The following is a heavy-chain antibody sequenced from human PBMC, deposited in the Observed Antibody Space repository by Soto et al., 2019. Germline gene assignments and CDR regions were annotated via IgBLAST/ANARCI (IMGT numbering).Heavy chain of an antibody. CDR1: GLTFRDYA. CDR2: IRSEAYGGTA. CDR3: ATLARSGRGSPFNC. V-gene: IGHV3-49*03. D-gene: IGHD1-1*01. J-gene: IGHJ4*02. Sequence: LRVSCFGSGLTFRDYALTCFRQTPGKGLECVGFIRSEAYGGTADYAASVQGRFTISRDDFRGVAYLQMDSLKREDTGIYYRATLARSGRGSPFNCWGQGTQVTSP.